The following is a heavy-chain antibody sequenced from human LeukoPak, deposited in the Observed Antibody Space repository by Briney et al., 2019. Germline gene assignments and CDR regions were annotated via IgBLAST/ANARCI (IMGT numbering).Heavy chain of an antibody. J-gene: IGHJ4*02. CDR2: LSGSGGST. Sequence: GGSLRLSCAASGFTFSSYAMSWVRQAPGKGLEWVSALSGSGGSTYYADSVKGRFTISRDNSKNTLYLQMISLRAEDTAVFYCAKDSAAGECTGGNCYSYFDYWGQGTLVTVSS. CDR1: GFTFSSYA. D-gene: IGHD2-15*01. CDR3: AKDSAAGECTGGNCYSYFDY. V-gene: IGHV3-23*01.